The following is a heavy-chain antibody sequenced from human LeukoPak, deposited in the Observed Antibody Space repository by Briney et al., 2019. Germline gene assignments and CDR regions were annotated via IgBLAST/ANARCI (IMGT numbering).Heavy chain of an antibody. D-gene: IGHD3-3*01. J-gene: IGHJ2*01. V-gene: IGHV3-7*01. CDR1: GFTFSRSW. CDR2: INQDGSEK. Sequence: GGSLRLSCAASGFTFSRSWMSWVRQAPGKGLEWVANINQDGSEKYYVDSVKGRFTISRDNAKNSLYLHMNSLRAEDTAVYYCARGHLDFRDLWGRGTLVIVSS. CDR3: ARGHLDFRDL.